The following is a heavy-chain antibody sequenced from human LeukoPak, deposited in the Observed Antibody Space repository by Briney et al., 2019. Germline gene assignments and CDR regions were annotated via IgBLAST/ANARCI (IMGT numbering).Heavy chain of an antibody. Sequence: GGSLRLSCAASGFTFSNAWMSWVRQAPGKGLEWVARIKSKTDGGTTDYAAPVKGRFTISRDDSKNTLYLQMNSLKTEDTAVYYCTTPSFNYYWGQGTLVTVSS. J-gene: IGHJ4*02. CDR1: GFTFSNAW. V-gene: IGHV3-15*01. CDR2: IKSKTDGGTT. D-gene: IGHD1-20*01. CDR3: TTPSFNYY.